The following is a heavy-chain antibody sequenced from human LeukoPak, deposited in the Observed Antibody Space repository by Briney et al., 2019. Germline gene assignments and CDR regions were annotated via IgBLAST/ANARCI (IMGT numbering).Heavy chain of an antibody. V-gene: IGHV1-46*01. CDR3: ARGGHDYGDYGPNEAHSWFDP. Sequence: ASVKVSXKASGYTFTSYYMHWVRQAPGQGLEWMGIINPSGGSTSYAQKFQGRVTMTRDTSTSTVYMELSSLRSEDTAVYYCARGGHDYGDYGPNEAHSWFDPWGQGTLVTVSS. CDR1: GYTFTSYY. CDR2: INPSGGST. D-gene: IGHD4-17*01. J-gene: IGHJ5*02.